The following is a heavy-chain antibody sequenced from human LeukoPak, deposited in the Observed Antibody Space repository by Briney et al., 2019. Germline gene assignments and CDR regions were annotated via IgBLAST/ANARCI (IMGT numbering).Heavy chain of an antibody. CDR2: IYYSGST. CDR1: GGSISSYY. CDR3: ARAGRILWFGEKKYNWFDP. J-gene: IGHJ5*02. D-gene: IGHD3-10*01. Sequence: SETLSLTCTVSGGSISSYYWSWIRQPPGKGLEWIGYIYYSGSTNYNPSLKSRVTISVDTSKNQFSLKLSSVTAADTAVYYCARAGRILWFGEKKYNWFDPWGQGTLVTVSS. V-gene: IGHV4-59*12.